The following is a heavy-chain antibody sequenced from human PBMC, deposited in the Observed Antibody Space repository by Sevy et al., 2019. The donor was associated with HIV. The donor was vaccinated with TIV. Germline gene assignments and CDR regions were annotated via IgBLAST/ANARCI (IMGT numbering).Heavy chain of an antibody. Sequence: SETLSLTCAVHDGSFSGYYWNWIRQLPGKVLEWIGEINESGITYYNPSLKSRVTISVDTSKKQFSLKLNSVTAVDSAVYFCARSPPLVVVPGAPSWFDPWGQGTLVTVSS. CDR3: ARSPPLVVVPGAPSWFDP. V-gene: IGHV4-34*01. D-gene: IGHD2-2*01. CDR2: INESGIT. J-gene: IGHJ5*02. CDR1: DGSFSGYY.